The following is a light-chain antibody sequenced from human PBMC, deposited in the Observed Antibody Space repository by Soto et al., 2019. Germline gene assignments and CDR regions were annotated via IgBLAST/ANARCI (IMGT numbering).Light chain of an antibody. J-gene: IGKJ1*01. CDR1: QSIDSW. V-gene: IGKV1-5*03. CDR2: TTS. CDR3: QQYHTWWT. Sequence: DIQMTQSPSTLSASVRDSVTITCRASQSIDSWLAWYQQKSGKAPKLLIYTTSILESGVPSRFSGSGSGTEFTLTISGLQPDDFATYYCQQYHTWWTFGQGTKV.